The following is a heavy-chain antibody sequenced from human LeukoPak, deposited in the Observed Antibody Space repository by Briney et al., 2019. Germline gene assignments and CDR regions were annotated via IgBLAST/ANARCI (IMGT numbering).Heavy chain of an antibody. V-gene: IGHV3-53*04. CDR3: ARGGGDYNPFDY. J-gene: IGHJ4*02. CDR1: GFTVSTNY. CDR2: MYSGGST. D-gene: IGHD4-17*01. Sequence: PGGSLRLSCAVSGFTVSTNYMSWVRQAPGKGLEWVSVMYSGGSTYYADSVKGRFTISRHSSKNTLYLEINSLRPDDTAVYYCARGGGDYNPFDYWGQGTLVTVSS.